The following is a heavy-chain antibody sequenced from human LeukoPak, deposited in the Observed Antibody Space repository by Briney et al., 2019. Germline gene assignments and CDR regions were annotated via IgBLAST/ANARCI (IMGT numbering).Heavy chain of an antibody. CDR1: GYTFTSYD. CDR2: LNPTSGNT. CDR3: ARGSPGGYCSGGSCPFFDS. Sequence: ASVKVSCKASGYTFTSYDINWVRQATGQGLEWMGWLNPTSGNTGCAQKSQGRVTMTRNTSISTAYMELSSLRSEDTAVYYCARGSPGGYCSGGSCPFFDSWGQGTLVTVSS. D-gene: IGHD2-15*01. J-gene: IGHJ4*02. V-gene: IGHV1-8*01.